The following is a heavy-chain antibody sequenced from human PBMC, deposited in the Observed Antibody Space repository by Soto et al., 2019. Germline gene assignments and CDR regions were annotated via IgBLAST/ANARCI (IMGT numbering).Heavy chain of an antibody. CDR1: GFTFSSYS. CDR3: ARRYDFWSGYSPAEGVFDCMDV. V-gene: IGHV3-21*01. J-gene: IGHJ6*02. D-gene: IGHD3-3*01. CDR2: ISSSSSYI. Sequence: LRLSCAASGFTFSSYSMNWVRQAPGKGLEWVSSISSSSSYIYYADSVKGRFTISRDNAKNSLYLQMNSLRAEDTAVYYCARRYDFWSGYSPAEGVFDCMDVWGQGPTVTVSS.